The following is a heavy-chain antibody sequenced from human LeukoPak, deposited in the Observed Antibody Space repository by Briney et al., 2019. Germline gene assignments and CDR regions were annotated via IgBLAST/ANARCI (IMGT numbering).Heavy chain of an antibody. CDR1: GFTFSSYS. J-gene: IGHJ4*02. Sequence: GGSLRLSCAASGFTFSSYSMNWVRQAPGKGLEWVSSISSSSSYIYYADSVKGRFTISRDNAKNSLYLQMNSLRAEDTAVYYCARDGADGSSSNFDYWGQGTLVTVSS. D-gene: IGHD6-6*01. CDR3: ARDGADGSSSNFDY. V-gene: IGHV3-21*01. CDR2: ISSSSSYI.